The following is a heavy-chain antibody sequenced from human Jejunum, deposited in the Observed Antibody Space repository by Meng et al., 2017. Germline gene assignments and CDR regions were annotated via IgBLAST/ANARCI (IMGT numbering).Heavy chain of an antibody. J-gene: IGHJ3*02. Sequence: SETLSLTCDVYGGSVSPYYWSWIRQPPGKGLEWIGEINQSGSSNYNPSLKSRVTISVDTSKNQFYLNLTSVTAADTAVYYCARHLWDRTRGTWYDAFDIWGQGTPVTVSS. D-gene: IGHD6-13*01. CDR1: GGSVSPYY. V-gene: IGHV4-34*01. CDR2: INQSGSS. CDR3: ARHLWDRTRGTWYDAFDI.